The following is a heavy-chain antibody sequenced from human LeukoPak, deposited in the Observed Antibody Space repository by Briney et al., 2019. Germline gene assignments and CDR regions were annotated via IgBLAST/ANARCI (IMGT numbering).Heavy chain of an antibody. Sequence: ASVKLSCKASGYTFTGYYMHWVRQAPGQGLEWMGWINPNSGGTNYAQKFQGRVTMTRDTSISTAYMELSRLRSDDTAVYYCARDRISGSSSWLHYYYGMDVWGQGTTVTVSS. V-gene: IGHV1-2*02. D-gene: IGHD6-13*01. CDR1: GYTFTGYY. CDR2: INPNSGGT. CDR3: ARDRISGSSSWLHYYYGMDV. J-gene: IGHJ6*02.